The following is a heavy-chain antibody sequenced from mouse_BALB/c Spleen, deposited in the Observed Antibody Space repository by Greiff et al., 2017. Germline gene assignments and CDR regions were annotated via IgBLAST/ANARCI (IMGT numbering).Heavy chain of an antibody. Sequence: EVQLVESGGDLVKPGGSLKLSCAASGFTFSSYGMSWVRQTPDKRLEWVATISSGGSYTYYPDSVKGRFTISRDNAKNTLYLQMSSLKSEDTAMYYCARSNGNYVGAMDYWGQGTSVTVSS. V-gene: IGHV5-6*01. CDR2: ISSGGSYT. CDR1: GFTFSSYG. D-gene: IGHD2-1*01. J-gene: IGHJ4*01. CDR3: ARSNGNYVGAMDY.